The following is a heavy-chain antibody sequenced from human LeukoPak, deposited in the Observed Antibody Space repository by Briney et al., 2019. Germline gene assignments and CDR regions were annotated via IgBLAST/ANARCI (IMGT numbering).Heavy chain of an antibody. J-gene: IGHJ5*02. CDR2: ISYDGSNK. CDR1: GFTFSSYG. V-gene: IGHV3-30*19. CDR3: ARSGEQWLVFTTINWFDP. Sequence: GGSLRLSCAASGFTFSSYGMHWVRQAPGKGLEWVAVISYDGSNKYYADSVKGRFTISRDNSKNTLYLQMNSLRAEDTAVYYCARSGEQWLVFTTINWFDPWGQGTLVTVSS. D-gene: IGHD6-19*01.